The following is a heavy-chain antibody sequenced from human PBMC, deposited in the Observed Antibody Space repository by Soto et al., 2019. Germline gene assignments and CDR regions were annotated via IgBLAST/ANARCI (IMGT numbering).Heavy chain of an antibody. CDR3: ARDHHRYSGYDYVDY. D-gene: IGHD5-12*01. Sequence: QVQLMESGGGLVKPGGSLRLSCAASGFTFSDYYMSWIRQAPGKGLEWVSYISSSSSYTNYADSVKGRFTISRDNAKNSLYLQMNSLRAEDTALYYCARDHHRYSGYDYVDYWGQGTLVTVSS. V-gene: IGHV3-11*05. CDR1: GFTFSDYY. J-gene: IGHJ4*02. CDR2: ISSSSSYT.